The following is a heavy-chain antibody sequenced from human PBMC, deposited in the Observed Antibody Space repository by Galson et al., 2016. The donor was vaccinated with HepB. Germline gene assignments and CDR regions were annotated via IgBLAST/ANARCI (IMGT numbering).Heavy chain of an antibody. J-gene: IGHJ4*02. V-gene: IGHV4-4*02. Sequence: SETLSLTCAVSGDSISRDTWWSWVRQPPGKGLEWIGEIYHTGSTNYDPSVKNRVTISLDKSRNQFSLRLTSVTATDTAVYYCVGGKLASGWPYWGQGNLVRASS. CDR3: VGGKLASGWPY. CDR1: GDSISRDTW. D-gene: IGHD4-23*01. CDR2: IYHTGST.